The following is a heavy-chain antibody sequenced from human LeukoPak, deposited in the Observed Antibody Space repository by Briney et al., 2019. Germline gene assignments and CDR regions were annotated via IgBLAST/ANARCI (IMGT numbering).Heavy chain of an antibody. CDR1: GFTFSSYG. D-gene: IGHD1-26*01. CDR2: IWSDGSNK. V-gene: IGHV3-33*01. CDR3: ARASGSFDY. Sequence: GGSLRLSCEASGFTFSSYGIHWVRQPPGKGLEWVAVIWSDGSNKYYADSVKGRFTISRDNPKDTLYLQLNSLRAEDTAVYYCARASGSFDYWGQGTLVSVSS. J-gene: IGHJ4*02.